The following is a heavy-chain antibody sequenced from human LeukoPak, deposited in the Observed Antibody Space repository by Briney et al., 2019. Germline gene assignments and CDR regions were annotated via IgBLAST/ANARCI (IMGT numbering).Heavy chain of an antibody. Sequence: ASVKVSCKASGYTFTSYGISWVRQAPGLGLEWMGWISAYNGNTNYAQKLQGRVTMTTDTSTSTAYMELRSLRSDDTAVYYCARVRGYDYYYYYYMDVWGKGTTVTVSS. J-gene: IGHJ6*03. CDR3: ARVRGYDYYYYYYMDV. CDR2: ISAYNGNT. CDR1: GYTFTSYG. V-gene: IGHV1-18*01. D-gene: IGHD5-12*01.